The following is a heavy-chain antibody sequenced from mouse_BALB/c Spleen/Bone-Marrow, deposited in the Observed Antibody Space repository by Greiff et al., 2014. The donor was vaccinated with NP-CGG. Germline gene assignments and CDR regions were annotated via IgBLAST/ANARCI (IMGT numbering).Heavy chain of an antibody. CDR3: ARGRWYY. Sequence: VQLQQSGPELVMPGASVKISCKTSGYTFTDYTLHWVKQSHGKSLEWIGGVNPNIGGTSYNQKFEDKASLTVNKSSTTAYMELRSLTSEDSAVYYCARGRWYYWGQGTTLTVSS. CDR1: GYTFTDYT. D-gene: IGHD2-3*01. V-gene: IGHV1-22*01. CDR2: VNPNIGGT. J-gene: IGHJ2*01.